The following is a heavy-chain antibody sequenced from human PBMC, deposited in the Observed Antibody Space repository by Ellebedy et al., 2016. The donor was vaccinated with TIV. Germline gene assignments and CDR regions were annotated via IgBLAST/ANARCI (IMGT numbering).Heavy chain of an antibody. V-gene: IGHV4-38-2*02. CDR3: ARSSWVNWFDP. J-gene: IGHJ5*02. CDR2: IYHSGSI. D-gene: IGHD2-15*01. CDR1: GYSISSVYY. Sequence: SETLSLTCTVSGYSISSVYYWGWIRPPPGKGLEWIGSIYHSGSINYNPSLKSRVTISVDTSKNQFSLKLSSVTAADTAVYYCARSSWVNWFDPWGQGTLVTVSS.